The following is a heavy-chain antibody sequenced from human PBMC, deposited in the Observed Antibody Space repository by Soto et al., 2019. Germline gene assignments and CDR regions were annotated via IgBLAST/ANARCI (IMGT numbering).Heavy chain of an antibody. CDR1: GFTFSNAW. V-gene: IGHV3-15*01. CDR2: IKSKTDGGTI. D-gene: IGHD3-16*01. J-gene: IGHJ6*01. CDR3: TTVRIGGVAEGL. Sequence: QLVESGGGLVKPGESLRVSCAASGFTFSNAWLHWVRQAPGKGLEWVGRIKSKTDGGTIDYASPVKGRVTISRDDSKNTVYLQMYSLKTEDTGVYYYTTVRIGGVAEGLWGQGTTVTVSS.